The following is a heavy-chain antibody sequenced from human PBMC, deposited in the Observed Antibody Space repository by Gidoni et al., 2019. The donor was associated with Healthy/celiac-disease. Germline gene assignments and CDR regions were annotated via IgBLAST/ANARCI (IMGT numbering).Heavy chain of an antibody. CDR3: ARVTQINKYCSGGSCYLNFDY. V-gene: IGHV1-18*01. Sequence: QVQLVQSGAEVKKPGASVKVSCKASGYTFTSYGISWVRQAPGQGLEWMGWISAYNGNTNYAQKLQGRVTMTTDTSTSTAYMELRSLRSDDTAVYYCARVTQINKYCSGGSCYLNFDYWGQGTLVTVSS. J-gene: IGHJ4*02. CDR2: ISAYNGNT. CDR1: GYTFTSYG. D-gene: IGHD2-15*01.